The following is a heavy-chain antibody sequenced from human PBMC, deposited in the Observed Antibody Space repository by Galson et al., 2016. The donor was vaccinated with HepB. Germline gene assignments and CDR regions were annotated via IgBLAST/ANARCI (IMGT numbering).Heavy chain of an antibody. V-gene: IGHV6-1*01. CDR3: ASGGGPPGTAMVVDHFDY. CDR2: TYYRSKWYN. Sequence: CAISGDSVSSNSAAWHWIRQSPSRGLEWLGRTYYRSKWYNDYAISVKGRITINPDTSKNQFSLQLNSVTPEDTAVYYCASGGGPPGTAMVVDHFDYWGQGSLVTVSS. J-gene: IGHJ4*02. CDR1: GDSVSSNSAA. D-gene: IGHD5-18*01.